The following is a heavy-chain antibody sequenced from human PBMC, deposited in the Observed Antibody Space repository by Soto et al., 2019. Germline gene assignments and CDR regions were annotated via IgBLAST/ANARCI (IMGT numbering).Heavy chain of an antibody. CDR3: AKDFKVSGSHYGTLNYYYGMDV. V-gene: IGHV3-30*18. D-gene: IGHD3-10*01. J-gene: IGHJ6*02. CDR1: GFTFSSHS. CDR2: ISYDGYLK. Sequence: GSLRLSCAASGFTFSSHSMNWVRQAPGKGLEWVAVISYDGYLKYYVDAVKGRFTVARDNSKNTLFLEMNSLRVEDTAVYFCAKDFKVSGSHYGTLNYYYGMDVWGQGTTVTVSS.